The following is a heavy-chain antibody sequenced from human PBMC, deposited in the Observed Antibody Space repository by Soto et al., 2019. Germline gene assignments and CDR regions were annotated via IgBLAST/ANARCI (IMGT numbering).Heavy chain of an antibody. J-gene: IGHJ4*02. Sequence: QLQLQESGPGLVKPSETLSLTCTVSGGSISSSSYYWGWIRQPPGKGLEWIGSIYYSGSTYYNPSLKSRVTISVDTSKNQFSLKLGSVTAADTAVYYCARRGDGYNLLDYWGQGTLVTVSS. D-gene: IGHD5-12*01. CDR2: IYYSGST. CDR1: GGSISSSSYY. V-gene: IGHV4-39*01. CDR3: ARRGDGYNLLDY.